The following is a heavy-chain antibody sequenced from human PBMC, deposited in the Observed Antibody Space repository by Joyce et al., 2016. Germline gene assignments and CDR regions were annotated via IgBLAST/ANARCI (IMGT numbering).Heavy chain of an antibody. J-gene: IGHJ4*02. CDR3: ARSRDDYTPPAY. Sequence: QVQLVQSGAEVKKPGSSVKVSCRASGGTFTGYVISWVRQAPRQGLDWMGRITPVYGTTKIAQKFQGRVTITADESTSTVYMELSSLRSDDTAVYYCARSRDDYTPPAYWGQGTLVTVSS. V-gene: IGHV1-69*01. CDR2: ITPVYGTT. CDR1: GGTFTGYV. D-gene: IGHD5-24*01.